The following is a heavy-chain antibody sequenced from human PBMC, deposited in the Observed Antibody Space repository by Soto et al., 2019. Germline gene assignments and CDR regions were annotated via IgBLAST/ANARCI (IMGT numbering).Heavy chain of an antibody. J-gene: IGHJ3*02. Sequence: PGGSLRLSCTASGFTFGDYAMSWVRQAPGKGLEWVGFIRSKAYGGTTEYAASVKGRFTISRDDSKSIAYLQMNSLKTEDTAVYYCTRVARYYDFWSGYSSDAFDIWGQGTMVTVSS. CDR2: IRSKAYGGTT. D-gene: IGHD3-3*01. CDR1: GFTFGDYA. V-gene: IGHV3-49*04. CDR3: TRVARYYDFWSGYSSDAFDI.